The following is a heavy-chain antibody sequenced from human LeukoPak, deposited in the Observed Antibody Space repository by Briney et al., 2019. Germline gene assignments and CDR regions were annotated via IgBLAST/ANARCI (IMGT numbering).Heavy chain of an antibody. Sequence: SETLSLTCTVSDGSTTGTRYYWGWFRQTPGKGPEWIGNINYRGAVYYNPSLRSRATISLDTSKNQFPLRLTSVTAADTAVYFCARVTKYDNSRNNYYMDVWGKGTTVAVSS. CDR1: DGSTTGTRYY. D-gene: IGHD4-17*01. CDR2: INYRGAV. J-gene: IGHJ6*03. CDR3: ARVTKYDNSRNNYYMDV. V-gene: IGHV4-39*06.